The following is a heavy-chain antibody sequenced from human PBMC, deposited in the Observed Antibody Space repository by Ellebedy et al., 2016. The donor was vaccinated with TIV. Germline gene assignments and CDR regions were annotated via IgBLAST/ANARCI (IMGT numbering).Heavy chain of an antibody. V-gene: IGHV4-39*07. CDR3: ARDRHAYYSSGCYFDY. Sequence: SETLSLTCTVSGGSISNNGYYWDWIRQPPGKGLEWIGSIYYSGSTYYNPSLKSRVTISVDKSKNQFSLKLSSVTAADTAVYYCARDRHAYYSSGCYFDYWGQGTLVTVSS. J-gene: IGHJ4*02. CDR2: IYYSGST. D-gene: IGHD6-19*01. CDR1: GGSISNNGYY.